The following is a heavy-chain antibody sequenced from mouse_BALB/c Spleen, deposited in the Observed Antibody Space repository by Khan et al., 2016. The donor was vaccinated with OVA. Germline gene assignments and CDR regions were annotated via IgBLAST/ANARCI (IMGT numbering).Heavy chain of an antibody. CDR1: GFTFSDYY. Sequence: EVELVESGGDLVKPGGSLKLSCAASGFTFSDYYMYWVRQTPETRLEWVATISDGGTYTYYPDSVKGRFTISRDDAMNDLYLQMTSLKSEDTAMYYCARGFYGNPFAYWGQETLVTVAA. D-gene: IGHD2-1*01. CDR3: ARGFYGNPFAY. V-gene: IGHV5-4*02. J-gene: IGHJ3*01. CDR2: ISDGGTYT.